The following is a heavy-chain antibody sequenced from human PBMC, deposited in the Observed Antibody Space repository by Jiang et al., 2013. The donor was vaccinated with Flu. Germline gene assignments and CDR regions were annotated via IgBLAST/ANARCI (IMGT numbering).Heavy chain of an antibody. D-gene: IGHD5-18*01. CDR2: INTNTGNP. V-gene: IGHV7-4-1*01. J-gene: IGHJ4*02. Sequence: PGQGLEWMGWINTNTGNPTYAQGFTGRFVFSLDASVSTAYLQICSLKAEDTAVYYCARPSRGYSYGFRYWGQGTLVTVSS. CDR3: ARPSRGYSYGFRY.